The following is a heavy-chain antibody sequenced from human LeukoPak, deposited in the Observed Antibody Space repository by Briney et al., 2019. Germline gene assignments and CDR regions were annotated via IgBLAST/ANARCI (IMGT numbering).Heavy chain of an antibody. CDR2: ISSSGSTI. V-gene: IGHV3-11*04. CDR1: GFTFSDYY. CDR3: ARPGSRTIAAAGTGYFQH. D-gene: IGHD6-13*01. Sequence: GGSLRLSCAASGFTFSDYYMSWIRQAPGKGLEWVSYISSSGSTIYYADSVKGRFTISRDNAKNSLYLQMNSLRAEDTAVYYCARPGSRTIAAAGTGYFQHWGQGTLVTVSS. J-gene: IGHJ1*01.